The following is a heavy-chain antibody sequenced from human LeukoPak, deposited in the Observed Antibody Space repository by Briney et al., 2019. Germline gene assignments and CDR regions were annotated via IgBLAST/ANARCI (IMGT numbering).Heavy chain of an antibody. J-gene: IGHJ6*02. CDR1: GFTFSDYG. V-gene: IGHV3-30*18. CDR2: ISFDGSNK. D-gene: IGHD2-15*01. CDR3: AKDLDIVALSASSSGMDV. Sequence: PGGSLRLSCAASGFTFSDYGMHWVRQAPGKGLEWVAVISFDGSNKYYADSLKGRFAISRDNSKNTLYLQMNSLRPEDTAVYYCAKDLDIVALSASSSGMDVWGQGTTVTVSS.